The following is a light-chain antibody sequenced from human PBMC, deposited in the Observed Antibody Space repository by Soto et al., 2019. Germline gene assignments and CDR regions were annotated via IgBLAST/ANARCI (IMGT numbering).Light chain of an antibody. CDR3: QQYGSSPWT. CDR2: GAS. V-gene: IGKV3-20*01. Sequence: EIVLTQSPGTLSLSPLERSTLSCRASQSVSSSYLAWYQQKPGQAPRLLIYGASSRATGIPDRFSGSGSGTDFTLTISRLEPEDFAVYYCQQYGSSPWTFGQGTKVDI. J-gene: IGKJ1*01. CDR1: QSVSSSY.